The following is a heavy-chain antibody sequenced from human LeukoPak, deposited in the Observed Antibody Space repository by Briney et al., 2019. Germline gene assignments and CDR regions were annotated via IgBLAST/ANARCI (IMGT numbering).Heavy chain of an antibody. CDR3: ARERRDGDTLAFDI. Sequence: SETPSLTCTVPGVSISSYYCSWSRQPPGKGPEWIGYFYYSGSTSYNPSLKSRVTRSVGTSKKQFSLKLSSVTAADTAVYYCARERRDGDTLAFDIWGQGTMVTVSS. CDR1: GVSISSYY. CDR2: FYYSGST. V-gene: IGHV4-59*01. J-gene: IGHJ3*02. D-gene: IGHD5-24*01.